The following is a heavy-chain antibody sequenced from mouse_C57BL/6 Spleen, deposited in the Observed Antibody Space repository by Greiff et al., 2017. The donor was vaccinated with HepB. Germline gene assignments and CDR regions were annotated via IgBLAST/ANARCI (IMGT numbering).Heavy chain of an antibody. J-gene: IGHJ2*01. CDR3: ARGDRYYFDY. D-gene: IGHD2-13*01. CDR2: IDPSDSET. CDR1: GYTFTSYW. V-gene: IGHV1-52*01. Sequence: VKLQQPGAELVRPGSSVKLSCKASGYTFTSYWMHWVKQRPIQGLEWIGNIDPSDSETHYNQKFKDKATLTVDKSSSTAYMQLSSLTSEDSAVYYCARGDRYYFDYWGQGTTLTVSS.